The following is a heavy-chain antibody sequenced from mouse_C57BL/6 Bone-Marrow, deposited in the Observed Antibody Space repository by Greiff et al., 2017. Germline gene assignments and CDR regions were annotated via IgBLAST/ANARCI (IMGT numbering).Heavy chain of an antibody. CDR3: ARHEDPSYYGSSYDYFDY. D-gene: IGHD1-1*01. V-gene: IGHV1-62-2*01. J-gene: IGHJ2*01. Sequence: QVQLQQSGAELVKPGASVKLSCKASGYTFTEYTIHWVKQRSGQGLEWIGWFYPGSGSIKYNEKFKDKATLTADKSSSTVYMELSRLTSEDSAVYFCARHEDPSYYGSSYDYFDYWGQGTTLTVSS. CDR1: GYTFTEYT. CDR2: FYPGSGSI.